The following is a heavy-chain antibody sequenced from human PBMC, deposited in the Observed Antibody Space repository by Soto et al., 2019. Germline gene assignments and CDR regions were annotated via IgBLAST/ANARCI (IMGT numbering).Heavy chain of an antibody. J-gene: IGHJ6*02. D-gene: IGHD2-2*01. Sequence: GGPLILSCAASGFTFSSYAMSWVRPAPGKGLEWVSAISGSGGSTYYADSVKGRFTISRDNSKNTVYLQMNSLRAEDTAVYYCTKGYCSRTSCYFDYYYYGMDVWGQGTTVNVSS. CDR1: GFTFSSYA. CDR2: ISGSGGST. CDR3: TKGYCSRTSCYFDYYYYGMDV. V-gene: IGHV3-23*01.